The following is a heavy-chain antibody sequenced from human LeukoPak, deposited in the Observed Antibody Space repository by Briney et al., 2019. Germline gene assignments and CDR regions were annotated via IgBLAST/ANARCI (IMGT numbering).Heavy chain of an antibody. CDR2: IREGGSEK. Sequence: GGSLRLSCAAFGFTFSTHWMRWVRQAPGKGLEWVASIREGGSEKSYVDSVKGRFTISRDNAKNSVYLQMNSLRAEDTAVYYCARESGYRYGTGYWGQGTLVTVSS. CDR1: GFTFSTHW. J-gene: IGHJ4*02. D-gene: IGHD5-18*01. CDR3: ARESGYRYGTGY. V-gene: IGHV3-7*01.